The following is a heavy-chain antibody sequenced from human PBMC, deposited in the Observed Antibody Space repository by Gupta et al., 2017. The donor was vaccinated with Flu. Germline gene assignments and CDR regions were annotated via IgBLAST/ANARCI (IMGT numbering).Heavy chain of an antibody. CDR3: AKVDTTVVTWGGGFDY. CDR1: YA. V-gene: IGHV3-23*01. Sequence: YAMTGVRQSPGKGLEWVSLISSGGNSTYYADSVKGRFTISRDNSKNTLHLQMNSLRADDTAVYYCAKVDTTVVTWGGGFDYWGQGTLVTVSS. J-gene: IGHJ4*02. CDR2: ISSGGNST. D-gene: IGHD2-15*01.